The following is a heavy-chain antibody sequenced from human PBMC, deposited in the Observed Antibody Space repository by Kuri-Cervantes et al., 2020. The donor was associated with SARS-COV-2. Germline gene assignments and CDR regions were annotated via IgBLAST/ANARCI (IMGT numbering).Heavy chain of an antibody. Sequence: ASVKVSCKASGYTFTSYDINWVRQATGQGLEWMGWMNPNSGNTGYAQKFQGRVTMTRNTSISTAYMELSSLRSEDTAVYYCASGVRDCGGDCYYYYYYGMDVWGQGTTVTVSS. J-gene: IGHJ6*02. CDR1: GYTFTSYD. D-gene: IGHD2-21*02. CDR2: MNPNSGNT. CDR3: ASGVRDCGGDCYYYYYYGMDV. V-gene: IGHV1-8*01.